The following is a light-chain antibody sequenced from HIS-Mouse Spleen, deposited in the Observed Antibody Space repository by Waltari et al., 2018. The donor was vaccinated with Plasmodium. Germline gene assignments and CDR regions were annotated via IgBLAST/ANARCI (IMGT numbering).Light chain of an antibody. CDR1: SRDVGGYNY. V-gene: IGLV2-8*01. J-gene: IGLJ2*01. Sequence: QSALTQPPSASGSPGQSVTISCPGTSRDVGGYNYVLWYQQHPGKAPKLMIYEVSKRPSGVPDRFSGSKSGNTASLTVSGLQAEDEADYYCSSYAGSNNLVFGGGTKLTVL. CDR3: SSYAGSNNLV. CDR2: EVS.